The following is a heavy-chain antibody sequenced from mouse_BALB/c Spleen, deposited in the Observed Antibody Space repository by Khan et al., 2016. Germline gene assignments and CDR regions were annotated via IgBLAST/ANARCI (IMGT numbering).Heavy chain of an antibody. CDR3: ARRRYDGYYYAMDY. CDR1: GFTFSSYG. Sequence: EVELVESGGGLVQPGGSLKLSCAVSGFTFSSYGMSWVRQTPDKRLELVATINSNGGSTYYPDSVKGRFTISRDNAKNTLYLKRSRLKSEDTAMYYCARRRYDGYYYAMDYWGQGTSVTVSS. J-gene: IGHJ4*01. D-gene: IGHD2-14*01. CDR2: INSNGGST. V-gene: IGHV5-6-3*01.